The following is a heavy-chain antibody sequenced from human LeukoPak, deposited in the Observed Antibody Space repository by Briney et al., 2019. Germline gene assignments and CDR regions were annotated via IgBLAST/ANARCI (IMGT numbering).Heavy chain of an antibody. Sequence: PGGSLRLSCAASGFTFSIYNINWVRQAPGKGLECVSSISSSSSYIYYADSVKGRFTISRDNAKNSLYLQMNSLRAEDTAVYYCARERGYTYNFDYWGQGTLVTVSS. V-gene: IGHV3-21*01. D-gene: IGHD5-18*01. CDR2: ISSSSSYI. J-gene: IGHJ4*02. CDR1: GFTFSIYN. CDR3: ARERGYTYNFDY.